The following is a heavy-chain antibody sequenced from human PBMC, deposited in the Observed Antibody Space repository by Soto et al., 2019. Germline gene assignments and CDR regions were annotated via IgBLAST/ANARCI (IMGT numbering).Heavy chain of an antibody. CDR3: ARDSHQLQWLVRQIDY. Sequence: GGSLRLSCAASGFTFSSYGMHWVRQAPGNGLEWVAVIWYDGSNKYYADSVKGRFTISRDNSKNTLYLQMNSLRAEDTAVYYCARDSHQLQWLVRQIDYWGQGTLVTVSS. J-gene: IGHJ4*02. CDR1: GFTFSSYG. CDR2: IWYDGSNK. D-gene: IGHD6-19*01. V-gene: IGHV3-33*01.